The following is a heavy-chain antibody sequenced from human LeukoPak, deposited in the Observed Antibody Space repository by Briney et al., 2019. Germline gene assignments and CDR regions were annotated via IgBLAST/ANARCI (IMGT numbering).Heavy chain of an antibody. CDR3: VKGFVHPTYYFED. CDR2: ITGSGDGT. V-gene: IGHV3-23*01. D-gene: IGHD3-10*01. CDR1: GFTFSSYA. Sequence: GGSLRLSCAASGFTFSSYAMMWVRQSPEKGLEWVSSITGSGDGTYYADSVRGRFTISIGNSKNTLYMQMNSTRAEYTAVYCCVKGFVHPTYYFEDWGQGTLVTVSS. J-gene: IGHJ4*02.